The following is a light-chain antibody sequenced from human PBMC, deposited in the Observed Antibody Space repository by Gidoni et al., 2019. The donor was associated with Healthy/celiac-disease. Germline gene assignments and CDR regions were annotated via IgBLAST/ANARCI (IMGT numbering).Light chain of an antibody. Sequence: EIVLTQSPATLSLSPGERATLSCRASQSVSSYLAWYQQKPGQAPRLLIYDASHRATGIPARFSSSGSGTDVTLTISSLEPEDFAVYYCQQRSNWPRVTFGGGTKVEIK. CDR2: DAS. V-gene: IGKV3-11*01. CDR1: QSVSSY. J-gene: IGKJ4*01. CDR3: QQRSNWPRVT.